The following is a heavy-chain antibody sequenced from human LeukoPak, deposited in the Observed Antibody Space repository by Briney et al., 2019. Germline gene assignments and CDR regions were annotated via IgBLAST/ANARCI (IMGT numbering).Heavy chain of an antibody. CDR3: ASLAGGDGYRFYYGMDV. CDR2: IYYSGST. J-gene: IGHJ6*02. CDR1: GGSISSYY. V-gene: IGHV4-59*01. D-gene: IGHD5-24*01. Sequence: PSETLSLTCAVSGGSISSYYWSWIRQPPGKGLEWIGYIYYSGSTNYNPSLKSRVTISVDTSKNQFSLKLSSVTAADTAVYYCASLAGGDGYRFYYGMDVWGQGTTVTVSS.